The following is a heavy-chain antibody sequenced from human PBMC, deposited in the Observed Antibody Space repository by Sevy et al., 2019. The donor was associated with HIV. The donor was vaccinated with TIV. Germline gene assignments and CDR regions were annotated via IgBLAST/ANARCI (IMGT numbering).Heavy chain of an antibody. CDR3: ARDRAEGGSYGY. D-gene: IGHD1-26*01. V-gene: IGHV1-69*13. CDR1: GGTFSSYA. Sequence: ASVQVSCKASGGTFSSYAISWVRQAPGQGLEGMGGIIPIFGTANYAQKFQGRVTITADESTSTAYMELSSLRSEDTAVYYCARDRAEGGSYGYWGQGTLVTVSS. J-gene: IGHJ4*02. CDR2: IIPIFGTA.